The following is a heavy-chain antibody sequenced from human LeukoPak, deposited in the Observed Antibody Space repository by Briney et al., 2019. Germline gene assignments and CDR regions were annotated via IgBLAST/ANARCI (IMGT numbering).Heavy chain of an antibody. CDR3: ASEPVELERHVHAFDI. V-gene: IGHV3-7*01. D-gene: IGHD1-1*01. CDR1: GFTFSNYW. Sequence: GGSLRLSCAASGFTFSNYWMSWVRQAPGKGLEWVANIKQDGSEKNDVDSVKGRFTIARDNAKNSLYLQMNILRAEDTAVYYCASEPVELERHVHAFDIWGQGTMVTVSS. CDR2: IKQDGSEK. J-gene: IGHJ3*02.